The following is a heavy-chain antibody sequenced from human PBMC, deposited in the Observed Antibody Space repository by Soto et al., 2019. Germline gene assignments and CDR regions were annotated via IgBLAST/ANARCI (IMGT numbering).Heavy chain of an antibody. Sequence: QVQLVESGGGVVQPGRSLRLSCAASGFTFSSYGTHWVRQAPGKGLEWVAVISYDGSNKYYADSVKGRFTISRDNSKNTLYLQMNSLRAEDTAVYYCAKARRSNERWLLDPFYFDYWGQGTLVTVSS. CDR1: GFTFSSYG. CDR3: AKARRSNERWLLDPFYFDY. J-gene: IGHJ4*02. CDR2: ISYDGSNK. V-gene: IGHV3-30*18. D-gene: IGHD5-12*01.